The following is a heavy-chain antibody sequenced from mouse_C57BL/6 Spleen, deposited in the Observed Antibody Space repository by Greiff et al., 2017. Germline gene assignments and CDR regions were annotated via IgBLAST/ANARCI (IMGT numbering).Heavy chain of an antibody. CDR1: GYTFTDYE. V-gene: IGHV1-15*01. CDR3: TRWDYGSSVPSDY. Sequence: QVQLKESGAELVRPGASVTLSCKASGYTFTDYELHWVKQTPVHGLEWIGAIDPEPGGTAYNQKFQGKAILTADKSSSTAYMELRSLTSEDSAVYYCTRWDYGSSVPSDYWGQGTTLTVSS. CDR2: IDPEPGGT. D-gene: IGHD1-1*01. J-gene: IGHJ2*01.